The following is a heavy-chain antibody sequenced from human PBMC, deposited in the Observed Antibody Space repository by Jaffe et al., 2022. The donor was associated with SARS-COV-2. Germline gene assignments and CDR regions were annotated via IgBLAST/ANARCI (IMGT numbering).Heavy chain of an antibody. CDR1: GYTFTSSD. CDR3: LRHTVTADY. V-gene: IGHV1-8*01. J-gene: IGHJ4*02. Sequence: QVQLVQSGAEVKKPGASVKVSCKASGYTFTSSDINWVRQATGQGLEWMGWINPNSGDTGYAQKFQGRVTMTRDTSISTAYMDLSSLRSEDTAVYYCLRHTVTADYWGQGTLVTVSS. CDR2: INPNSGDT. D-gene: IGHD2-21*02.